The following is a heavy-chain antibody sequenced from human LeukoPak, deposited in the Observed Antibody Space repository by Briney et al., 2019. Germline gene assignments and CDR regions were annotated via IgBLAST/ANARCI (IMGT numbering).Heavy chain of an antibody. J-gene: IGHJ6*02. CDR3: TRRRDGYNDYYYYGMDV. D-gene: IGHD5-24*01. CDR1: GFTFGDYA. V-gene: IGHV3-49*04. Sequence: GGSLRLSCTASGFTFGDYAMSWVRQAPGKGLEWVGFIRSKAYGGTTEYAASVKGRFTISRDDSKSIAYLQMNSMKTEDTAVYYCTRRRDGYNDYYYYGMDVWGQGTTVIVSS. CDR2: IRSKAYGGTT.